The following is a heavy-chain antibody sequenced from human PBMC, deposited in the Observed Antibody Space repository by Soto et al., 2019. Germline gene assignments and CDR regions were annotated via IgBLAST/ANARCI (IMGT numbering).Heavy chain of an antibody. Sequence: QVPLVQSGAEVKKPGASVKVSCKASGYTFSSYGISWVRQAPGQGLEWMGWISANNGNTNYAQNLQGRVTMTTDTSTSTGYMELRSLRSDDTAVYYCARDRSSGWFVYWGQGTLVTVSS. CDR1: GYTFSSYG. CDR2: ISANNGNT. J-gene: IGHJ4*02. V-gene: IGHV1-18*01. CDR3: ARDRSSGWFVY. D-gene: IGHD6-19*01.